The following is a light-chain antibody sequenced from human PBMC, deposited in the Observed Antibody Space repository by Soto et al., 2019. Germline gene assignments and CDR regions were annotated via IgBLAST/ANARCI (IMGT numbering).Light chain of an antibody. CDR3: CSYAGSSTSWV. CDR1: SSDVGNYNL. J-gene: IGLJ3*02. V-gene: IGLV2-23*01. Sequence: QSALTQPASVSGSPGQSITISCTGTSSDVGNYNLVSWYQQYPGKAPKLMIYEGGKRPSGVSNRFSGSKSGNTASLTISGLQAEDEADYYCCSYAGSSTSWVFGGGTKLTVL. CDR2: EGG.